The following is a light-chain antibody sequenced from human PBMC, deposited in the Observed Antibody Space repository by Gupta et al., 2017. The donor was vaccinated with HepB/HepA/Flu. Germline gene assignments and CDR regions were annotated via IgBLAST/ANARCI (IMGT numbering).Light chain of an antibody. V-gene: IGKV2-30*01. CDR2: RVS. CDR1: QSLIDSDGNTF. J-gene: IGKJ1*01. Sequence: DVVMTQSPLSLPVTLGQPASISCRSSQSLIDSDGNTFLNWFQQRPGQSPRRLIYRVSNRDSGVPDRFSGSGSGSDFTLKISRVEAEDVGIYYCRQGTHWPWTFGQGTKVDIK. CDR3: RQGTHWPWT.